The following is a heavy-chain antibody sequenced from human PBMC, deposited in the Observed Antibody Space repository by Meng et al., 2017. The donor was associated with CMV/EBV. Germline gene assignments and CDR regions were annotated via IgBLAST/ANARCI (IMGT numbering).Heavy chain of an antibody. Sequence: ASVKVSCKASGYTVTSYYMHWVRQAPGQGLEWMGWINPNSGGTNHAQKFQGRVTMTRDTSISTAYMELSRLRSDDTAVYYCARGRLIVVVPAAIAGVRIAAALSMDVWGQGTTVTVSS. CDR1: GYTVTSYY. CDR3: ARGRLIVVVPAAIAGVRIAAALSMDV. D-gene: IGHD2-2*01. V-gene: IGHV1-2*02. J-gene: IGHJ6*02. CDR2: INPNSGGT.